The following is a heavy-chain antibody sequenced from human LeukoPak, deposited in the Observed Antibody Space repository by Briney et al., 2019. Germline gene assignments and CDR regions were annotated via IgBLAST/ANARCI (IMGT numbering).Heavy chain of an antibody. CDR2: IYHSGST. CDR3: ARADSNYSFDC. J-gene: IGHJ4*02. V-gene: IGHV4-30-2*01. D-gene: IGHD4-11*01. Sequence: SQTLSLTCAVSGGSISSGGYSWSWIRQPPGKGLEWIGYIYHSGSTYYNPSLKSRVTISVDRSKNQFSLKLSSVTAADTAVYYCARADSNYSFDCWGQGTLVTVSS. CDR1: GGSISSGGYS.